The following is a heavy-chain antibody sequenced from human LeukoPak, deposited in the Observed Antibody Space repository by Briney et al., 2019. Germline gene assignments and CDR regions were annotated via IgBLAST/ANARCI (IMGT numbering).Heavy chain of an antibody. CDR3: ARATAVAGTGYYYGMDV. Sequence: WGSLRLSCAASGFTVSSNYMSWVRQAPGKGLEWVSVIYSGGSTYYADSVKGRFTISRDNSKNTLYLQMGSQRAEDMAVYYCARATAVAGTGYYYGMDVWGQGTTVTVSS. V-gene: IGHV3-66*01. CDR1: GFTVSSNY. CDR2: IYSGGST. J-gene: IGHJ6*02. D-gene: IGHD6-19*01.